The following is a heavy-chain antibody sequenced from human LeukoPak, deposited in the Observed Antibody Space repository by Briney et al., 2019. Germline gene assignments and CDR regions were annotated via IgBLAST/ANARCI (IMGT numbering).Heavy chain of an antibody. Sequence: PGGSLRLSCAASGFTFSSYAMSWVRQAPGKGLEWVSAISGSGGSTYYADSVKGRFTISRDNSKNTLYLQMNSLRAEDTAVYYCAKDLGRYYYDSSGYYQEVYWGQGTLVTVSS. CDR2: ISGSGGST. J-gene: IGHJ4*02. D-gene: IGHD3-22*01. CDR3: AKDLGRYYYDSSGYYQEVY. V-gene: IGHV3-23*01. CDR1: GFTFSSYA.